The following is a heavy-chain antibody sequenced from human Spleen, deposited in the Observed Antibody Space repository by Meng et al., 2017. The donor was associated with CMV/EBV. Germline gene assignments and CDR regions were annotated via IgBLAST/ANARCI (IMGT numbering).Heavy chain of an antibody. J-gene: IGHJ4*02. D-gene: IGHD4-11*01. CDR3: AKEIWWGWVATVGGLDS. V-gene: IGHV3-43*01. CDR2: ISWDGRST. CDR1: GFTFADYT. Sequence: GESLKISCAASGFTFADYTMHWVRQAPGKGLEWVSVISWDGRSTYYADSVKGRFTISRDNRKTSLFLQMNSLRTEDTALYYCAKEIWWGWVATVGGLDSWGQGTLVTVSS.